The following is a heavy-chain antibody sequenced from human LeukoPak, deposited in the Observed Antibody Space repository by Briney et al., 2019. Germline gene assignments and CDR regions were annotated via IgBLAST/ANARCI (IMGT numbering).Heavy chain of an antibody. V-gene: IGHV4-30-2*01. D-gene: IGHD1-26*01. Sequence: SSETLSLTCAVSGGSISSGGYSWSWIRQPPGKGLEWIGYIFHSGSTYYNPSLKSRVTISVDRSKNQFSLKLSSVTAADTAVYYCAQGGSYRTFDYWGQGTLVTVSS. CDR2: IFHSGST. CDR3: AQGGSYRTFDY. J-gene: IGHJ4*02. CDR1: GGSISSGGYS.